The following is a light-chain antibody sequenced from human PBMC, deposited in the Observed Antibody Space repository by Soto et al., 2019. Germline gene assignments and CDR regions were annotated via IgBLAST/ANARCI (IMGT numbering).Light chain of an antibody. CDR3: QQYYDTPYT. CDR1: QTVVYSTSSQSS. CDR2: WAS. V-gene: IGKV4-1*01. J-gene: IGKJ2*01. Sequence: DIVLTQSPDSLAVSLGERAAINCKSSQTVVYSTSSQSSLAGYQQKPGQPPKRLIYWASTRESGVPDRFIGSGSGTDFTPTITNLQAEDVAVYYCQQYYDTPYTFGQGTKLVIK.